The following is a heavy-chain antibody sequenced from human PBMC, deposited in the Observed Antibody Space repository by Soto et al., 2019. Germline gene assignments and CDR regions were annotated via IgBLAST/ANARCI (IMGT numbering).Heavy chain of an antibody. CDR1: GYTFTSYG. J-gene: IGHJ4*02. D-gene: IGHD1-20*01. V-gene: IGHV1-18*01. Sequence: QVQLVQSGAEVKKPGASVKVSCKASGYTFTSYGISWVRQAPGQGLEWMGWLSAYNGNTKYAQKLQGRVTMTTDTPTSTAYMEPRSLTSDDTAVYYFARDAAIGMNDYWGQGTLVTVSS. CDR2: LSAYNGNT. CDR3: ARDAAIGMNDY.